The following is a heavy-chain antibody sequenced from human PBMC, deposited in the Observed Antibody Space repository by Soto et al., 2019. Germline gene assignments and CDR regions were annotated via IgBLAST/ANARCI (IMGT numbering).Heavy chain of an antibody. V-gene: IGHV3-15*01. J-gene: IGHJ6*02. Sequence: PGGSLRLSCAASGFTFSNAWMSWVRQAPGKGLEWVGRIKSKTDGGTTDYAAPVKGRFTISRDDSKNTLYLQMNSLKTEDTAVYYCTTDLLRALRYFDWLSRDYCCYYGMDVWGQGTTVTVSS. CDR1: GFTFSNAW. D-gene: IGHD3-9*01. CDR2: IKSKTDGGTT. CDR3: TTDLLRALRYFDWLSRDYCCYYGMDV.